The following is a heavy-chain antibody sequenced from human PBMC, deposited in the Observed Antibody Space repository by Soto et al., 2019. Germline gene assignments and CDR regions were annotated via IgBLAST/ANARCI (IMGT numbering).Heavy chain of an antibody. CDR1: GFTFSNYA. J-gene: IGHJ4*02. V-gene: IGHV3-30*18. CDR2: IASDGKDK. CDR3: AKDGTKAEADYFFNS. Sequence: QVQLVESGGGVVQPGRSLKLSCAASGFTFSNYAIHWVRQAPGKGLEWVAVIASDGKDKRYADSGKGQFPISRDNSKNRVYLQMNSLRGEDTAVYYCAKDGTKAEADYFFNSWGQGSLVTVSS. D-gene: IGHD6-13*01.